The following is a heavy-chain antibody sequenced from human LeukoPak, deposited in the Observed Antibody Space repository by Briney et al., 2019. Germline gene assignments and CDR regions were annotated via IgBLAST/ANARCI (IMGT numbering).Heavy chain of an antibody. CDR3: ARIAAAGRYYYYGMDV. D-gene: IGHD6-13*01. Sequence: PSETLSLTCTVSGGSISSGDYYWSWIRQPPGKGLEWIGYIYYSGSTYYNPSLKSRVTISVATSKNQFSLKLSSVTAADTAVYYCARIAAAGRYYYYGMDVWGQGTTVTVSS. CDR2: IYYSGST. J-gene: IGHJ6*02. V-gene: IGHV4-30-4*01. CDR1: GGSISSGDYY.